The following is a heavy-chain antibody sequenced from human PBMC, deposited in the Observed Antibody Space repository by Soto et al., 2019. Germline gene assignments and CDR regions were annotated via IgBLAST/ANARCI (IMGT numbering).Heavy chain of an antibody. CDR1: GFTFSSYS. J-gene: IGHJ4*02. V-gene: IGHV3-21*01. CDR3: ARAKVYGDYFDY. CDR2: ISSSSSYI. Sequence: EVQLVESGGGLVKPGGSLRLSCAASGFTFSSYSINWVRQAPGKGLEWVSSISSSSSYIYYADSVKGRFTISRDNAKNSLYLQMNSLRAEDTAVYYCARAKVYGDYFDYWGQGTLVTVSS. D-gene: IGHD4-17*01.